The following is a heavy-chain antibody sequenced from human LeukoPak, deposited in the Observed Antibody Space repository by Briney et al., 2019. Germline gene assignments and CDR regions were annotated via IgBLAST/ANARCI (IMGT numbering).Heavy chain of an antibody. CDR1: GDTVSNKRSA. D-gene: IGHD1-14*01. V-gene: IGHV6-1*01. CDR2: TYYRSKWYD. J-gene: IGHJ4*02. Sequence: SQTLSLTCAISGDTVSNKRSAWNWIRQSPSRGLEWLGRTYYRSKWYDDYAVSVKSRITINPDTSKNQFSLQLNSVSPEDTAVYYCARVNSWTEEPDTGFDYWGQGILVTVSS. CDR3: ARVNSWTEEPDTGFDY.